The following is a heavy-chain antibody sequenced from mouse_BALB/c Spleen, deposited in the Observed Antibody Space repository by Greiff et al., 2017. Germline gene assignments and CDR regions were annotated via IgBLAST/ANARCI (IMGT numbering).Heavy chain of an antibody. CDR3: ARGYESWYFDV. V-gene: IGHV1S137*01. J-gene: IGHJ1*01. Sequence: VQLQQSGAELVRPGVSVKISCKGSGYTFTDYAMHWVKQSHAKSLEWIGVISTYYGDASYNQKFKGKATMTVDKSSSTAYMELARLTSEDSAIYYCARGYESWYFDVWGAGTTVTVSS. CDR1: GYTFTDYA. CDR2: ISTYYGDA. D-gene: IGHD2-10*02.